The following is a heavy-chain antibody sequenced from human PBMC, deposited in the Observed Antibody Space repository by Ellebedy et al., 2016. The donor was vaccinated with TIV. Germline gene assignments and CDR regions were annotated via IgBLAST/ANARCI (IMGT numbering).Heavy chain of an antibody. V-gene: IGHV4-34*01. J-gene: IGHJ4*02. Sequence: SETLSLTCAVYGGSFSDFHWSWIRQPPGKGLEWIGSIYYSGSTYYNPSLKSRVTISVDTSKNQFSLKLSSVTAADTAVYYCARRLSFEDRNRVFDYWGQGTLVTVSS. D-gene: IGHD2/OR15-2a*01. CDR2: IYYSGST. CDR1: GGSFSDFH. CDR3: ARRLSFEDRNRVFDY.